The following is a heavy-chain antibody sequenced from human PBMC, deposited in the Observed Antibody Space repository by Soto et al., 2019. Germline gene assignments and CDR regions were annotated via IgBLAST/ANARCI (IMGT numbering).Heavy chain of an antibody. D-gene: IGHD2-2*01. J-gene: IGHJ5*02. V-gene: IGHV3-33*01. CDR2: IWYDGSNK. Sequence: GGSLRLSCAASGFTFSSYGMHWVRQAPGKGLEWVAVIWYDGSNKYYADSVKGRFTISRDNSKNTLYLQMNSLRAEDTAVYYCERDGPIYCSSTSCSSASWGQRTLATVSS. CDR3: ERDGPIYCSSTSCSSAS. CDR1: GFTFSSYG.